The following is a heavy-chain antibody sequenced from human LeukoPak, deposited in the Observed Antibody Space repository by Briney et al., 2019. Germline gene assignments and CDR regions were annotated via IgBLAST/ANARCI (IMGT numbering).Heavy chain of an antibody. Sequence: GGSLRLSCAASGFTFSSYAMSWVRQAPGKGLEWVSAISGSGGSTYYADSVKGRFTISRDNSKNTLYLQMNSLRAEDTAVYYCARLSMIVVVITTKYFQHWGQGTLVTVSS. J-gene: IGHJ1*01. CDR1: GFTFSSYA. V-gene: IGHV3-23*01. CDR2: ISGSGGST. CDR3: ARLSMIVVVITTKYFQH. D-gene: IGHD3-22*01.